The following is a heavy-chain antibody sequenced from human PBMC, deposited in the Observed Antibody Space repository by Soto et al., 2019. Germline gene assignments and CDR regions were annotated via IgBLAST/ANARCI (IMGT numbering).Heavy chain of an antibody. CDR3: AMRAPYYYDDSDRSGV. CDR1: GFTFSDDS. CDR2: ISSSSAFI. D-gene: IGHD3-22*01. Sequence: EVQLVESGGGLVQPGGSVRLSCVASGFTFSDDSMNWVRQAPGKWLEWISYISSSSAFIFYVDSVEGRFTISRDNAKNSLFLQMKSLRDEDTSFYYWAMRAPYYYDDSDRSGVWGQGTLVTVSS. J-gene: IGHJ4*02. V-gene: IGHV3-48*02.